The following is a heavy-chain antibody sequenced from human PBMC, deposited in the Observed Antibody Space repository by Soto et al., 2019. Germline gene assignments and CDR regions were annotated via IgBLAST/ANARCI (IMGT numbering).Heavy chain of an antibody. V-gene: IGHV1-69*13. CDR2: IIPIFGTA. D-gene: IGHD3-22*01. CDR3: ARDYYDSSGYYDLDY. Sequence: ASVKVSCKASGGTFSSYAISWVRQAPGQGLEWMGGIIPIFGTANYAQKFQGRVTITADESTSTAYMELSSLRSEDTAVYYCARDYYDSSGYYDLDYWGQGTLVTVSS. J-gene: IGHJ4*02. CDR1: GGTFSSYA.